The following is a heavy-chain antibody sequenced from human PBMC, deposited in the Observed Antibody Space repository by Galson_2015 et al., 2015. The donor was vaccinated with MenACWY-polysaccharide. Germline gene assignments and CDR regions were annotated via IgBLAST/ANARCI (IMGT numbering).Heavy chain of an antibody. CDR1: GLKFRGSG. CDR2: IQYDGSQK. D-gene: IGHD3-10*02. CDR3: VREGSRIVFLAFDV. J-gene: IGHJ3*01. Sequence: SLRLSCAASGLKFRGSGMHWVRQAPGKGLEWVAVIQYDGSQKQYIDSVKSRFTISRDNSKNTLYLEMNSLRAEDTALYYCVREGSRIVFLAFDVWGQGTMVTVSS. V-gene: IGHV3-33*01.